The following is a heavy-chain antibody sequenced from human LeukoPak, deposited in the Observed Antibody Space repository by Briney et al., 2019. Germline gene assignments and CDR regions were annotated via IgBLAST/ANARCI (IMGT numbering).Heavy chain of an antibody. J-gene: IGHJ6*02. CDR3: ARHISSEEWWYLPYYYYGMDV. CDR1: GGSISSGSYY. V-gene: IGHV4-61*01. Sequence: SETLSLTCTVSGGSISSGSYYWSWIRQPPGKGLEWIGYIYYSGSTNYNPSLKSRVTISVDTSKNQFSLKLSSVTAADTAVYYCARHISSEEWWYLPYYYYGMDVWGQGTTVTVSS. D-gene: IGHD2-15*01. CDR2: IYYSGST.